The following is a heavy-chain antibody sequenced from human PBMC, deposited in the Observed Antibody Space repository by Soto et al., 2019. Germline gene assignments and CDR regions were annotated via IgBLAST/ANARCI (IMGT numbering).Heavy chain of an antibody. CDR2: IYYSGST. CDR3: AREKTSYSSGWYNWFDP. J-gene: IGHJ5*02. CDR1: GGSISSGDYY. Sequence: SETLSLTCTVSGGSISSGDYYWSWIRQPPGKGLEWIGYIYYSGSTYYNPSLKSRVTISVDASKNQFSLKLSSVTAADTAVYYCAREKTSYSSGWYNWFDPWGQGTLVTVSS. V-gene: IGHV4-30-4*01. D-gene: IGHD6-19*01.